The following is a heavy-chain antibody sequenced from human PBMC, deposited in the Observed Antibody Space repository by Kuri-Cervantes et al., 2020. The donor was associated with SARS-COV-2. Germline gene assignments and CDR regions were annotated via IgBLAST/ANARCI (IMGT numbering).Heavy chain of an antibody. CDR2: ISGSGGST. Sequence: GESLKISCAASGFTFSSYAMSWVRQAPGKGLEWVSAISGSGGSTYYADSVKGRFTISRDNSKNTLYLQMNSLRAEDTAVYYCARAMVDPLWFGALLYPRDYWGQGTMVTVSS. J-gene: IGHJ4*02. D-gene: IGHD3-10*01. V-gene: IGHV3-23*01. CDR3: ARAMVDPLWFGALLYPRDY. CDR1: GFTFSSYA.